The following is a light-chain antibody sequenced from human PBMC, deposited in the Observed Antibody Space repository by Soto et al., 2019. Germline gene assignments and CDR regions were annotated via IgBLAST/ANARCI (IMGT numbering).Light chain of an antibody. CDR3: IQFSHFPRT. J-gene: IGKJ1*01. Sequence: VLTQTPLSSPVTLGQPASISCRSSQSLVYSDGKTYLSWLQQRPGQPPRLLIYQVSNRFSGVTDRFSGSGAGTDFTLKISRVEAEDVGVYSCIQFSHFPRTFGQGTKVEIK. V-gene: IGKV2-24*01. CDR1: QSLVYSDGKTY. CDR2: QVS.